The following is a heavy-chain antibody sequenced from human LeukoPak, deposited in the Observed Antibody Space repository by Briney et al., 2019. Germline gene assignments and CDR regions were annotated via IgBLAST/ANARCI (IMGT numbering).Heavy chain of an antibody. V-gene: IGHV3-23*01. CDR3: ARGIGTVARYYFDY. J-gene: IGHJ4*02. Sequence: GGSLRLSCAASGFTFSSYAMSSVRQAPGKGLEWVSAISASGGSTYYYADSVKGRFTISRDNSKSTLYLLMNSLRADDTAVYYCARGIGTVARYYFDYWGQGILVTVSS. CDR2: ISASGGST. CDR1: GFTFSSYA. D-gene: IGHD1-1*01.